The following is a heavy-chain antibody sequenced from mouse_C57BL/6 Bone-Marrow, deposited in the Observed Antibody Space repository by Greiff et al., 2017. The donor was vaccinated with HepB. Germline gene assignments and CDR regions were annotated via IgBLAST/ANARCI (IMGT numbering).Heavy chain of an antibody. D-gene: IGHD1-1*01. CDR2: IYPGSGST. Sequence: QVQLQQPGAELVKPGASVKMSCKASGYTFTSYWITWVKQRPGQGLEWIGDIYPGSGSTNYNEKFKSKATLTVDTSSSTAYMQLSSLTSEDSAVYYCARAYYYGSSPSFDYWGQGTTLTVSS. CDR1: GYTFTSYW. J-gene: IGHJ2*01. CDR3: ARAYYYGSSPSFDY. V-gene: IGHV1-55*01.